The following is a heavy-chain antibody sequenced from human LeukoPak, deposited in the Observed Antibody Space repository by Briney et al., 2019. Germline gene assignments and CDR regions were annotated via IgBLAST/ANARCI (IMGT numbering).Heavy chain of an antibody. CDR2: INHSGST. D-gene: IGHD3-10*01. V-gene: IGHV4-34*01. J-gene: IGHJ4*02. CDR3: ARGRTMVRGVIKDY. Sequence: PSETLSLTCAVYGGSFSGYYWSWIRQPPGKGLEWIGEINHSGSTNYNPSLKSRVTISVDTSKNQFSLKLSSVTAADTAAYYCARGRTMVRGVIKDYWGQGTPATVSS. CDR1: GGSFSGYY.